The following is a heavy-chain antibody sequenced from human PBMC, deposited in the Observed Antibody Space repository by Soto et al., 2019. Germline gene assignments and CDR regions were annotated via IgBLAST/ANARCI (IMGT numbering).Heavy chain of an antibody. J-gene: IGHJ6*02. CDR2: INHSGST. V-gene: IGHV4-34*01. CDR1: GGSFSGYY. Sequence: SETLSLTCAVYGGSFSGYYWSWIRQPPGKGLEWIGEINHSGSTNYNPSLKSRVTISVDTSKNQFSLKLSSVTAADTAVYYCARARYDSSGYYYAAQKYYYYGMDVWGQGTTVTVSS. D-gene: IGHD3-22*01. CDR3: ARARYDSSGYYYAAQKYYYYGMDV.